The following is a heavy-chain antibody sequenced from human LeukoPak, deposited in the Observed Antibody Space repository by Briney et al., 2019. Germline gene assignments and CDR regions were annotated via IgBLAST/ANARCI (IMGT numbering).Heavy chain of an antibody. Sequence: GGSLRLSCAASGFTFSSYGMHWVRQAPGKGLEWVAVISYDGSNKYYADSVKGRFTISRDNSKNTLYLQMNSLRAEDTAVYYCAKDNIGWLQHYYFDYWGQGTLVTVSS. CDR1: GFTFSSYG. V-gene: IGHV3-30*18. CDR3: AKDNIGWLQHYYFDY. D-gene: IGHD5-24*01. CDR2: ISYDGSNK. J-gene: IGHJ4*02.